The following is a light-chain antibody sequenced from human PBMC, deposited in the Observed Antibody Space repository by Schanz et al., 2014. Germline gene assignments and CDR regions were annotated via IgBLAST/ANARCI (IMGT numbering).Light chain of an antibody. CDR3: QQYDTYCT. Sequence: DIQMTQSPSTLAASVGDRVTISCRASQTISRWLAWYQQKPGRAPKLLIYDTSSLESGVPSRFSGSGSGTEFTLTSSSLQPDDFATYYCQQYDTYCTFGQGTKLEIK. V-gene: IGKV1-5*01. J-gene: IGKJ2*02. CDR2: DTS. CDR1: QTISRW.